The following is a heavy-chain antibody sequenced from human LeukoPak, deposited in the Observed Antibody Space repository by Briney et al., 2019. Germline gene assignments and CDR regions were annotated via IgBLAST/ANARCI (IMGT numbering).Heavy chain of an antibody. CDR2: IVVGSGNT. CDR3: AADLGPHGDHDI. J-gene: IGHJ3*02. V-gene: IGHV1-58*02. D-gene: IGHD7-27*01. CDR1: VFTFPRSA. Sequence: SVKVSCKASVFTFPRSAMQWVRQARGQRLEWIGWIVVGSGNTNYAQKFQERVTITRDMSTSTAYMGLSSLRSEDTAVYYCAADLGPHGDHDIWGQGTMVTVSS.